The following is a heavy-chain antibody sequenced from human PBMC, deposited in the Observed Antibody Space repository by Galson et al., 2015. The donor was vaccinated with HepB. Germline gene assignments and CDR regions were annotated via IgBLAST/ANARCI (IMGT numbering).Heavy chain of an antibody. CDR3: AKDDAVVPYYFDY. J-gene: IGHJ4*02. Sequence: SLRLSCAASGFTFSYYGMHWVRQAPGKGLEWVAVVSFDGSYKYYADSVKGRFTISRDNSQNTLYLQMDSLRAEDTGVYYCAKDDAVVPYYFDYWGQGTLVTVSS. V-gene: IGHV3-30*18. CDR2: VSFDGSYK. D-gene: IGHD4-23*01. CDR1: GFTFSYYG.